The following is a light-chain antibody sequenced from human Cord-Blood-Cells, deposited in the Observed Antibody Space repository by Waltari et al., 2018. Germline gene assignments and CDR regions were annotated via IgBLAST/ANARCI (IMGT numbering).Light chain of an antibody. CDR2: GAS. J-gene: IGKJ2*01. CDR3: QQYGSSPMYT. Sequence: EIVLTQSPGTLSLSPGERAILSCRASQSVSSSYLAWYQQKPGQAPRLLIYGASSRATGIPDRFSGSWSGTDFTLTISRLEPEDFAVYYCQQYGSSPMYTFGQGTKLEIK. CDR1: QSVSSSY. V-gene: IGKV3-20*01.